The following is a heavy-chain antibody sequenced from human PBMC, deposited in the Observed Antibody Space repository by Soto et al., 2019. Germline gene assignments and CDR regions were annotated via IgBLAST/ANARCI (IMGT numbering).Heavy chain of an antibody. CDR1: GYTFTGYY. D-gene: IGHD4-17*01. V-gene: IGHV1-2*02. J-gene: IGHJ6*02. CDR2: INPNSGGT. Sequence: ASVKVSCKASGYTFTGYYMHWVRQAPGQGLEWMGWINPNSGGTNYAQKFQGRVTMTRDTSISTAYMELSRLRSDDTAVYYCARGMTTVTTAYYGMDVWGQGTTVTVSS. CDR3: ARGMTTVTTAYYGMDV.